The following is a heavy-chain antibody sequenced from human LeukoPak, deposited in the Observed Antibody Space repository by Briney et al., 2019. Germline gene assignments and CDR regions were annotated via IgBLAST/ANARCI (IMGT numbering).Heavy chain of an antibody. CDR2: ISGSGGST. CDR1: GFTFSSYA. V-gene: IGHV3-23*01. Sequence: GGSLRLSCAASGFTFSSYAMSWVRQAPGKGLEWVSAISGSGGSTYYADSVKGRFTISRDNSKNTLYLQMNSLRAEDTAVYYCAKDGPPDVYYYFHYMDVWGKGTTVNVS. CDR3: AKDGPPDVYYYFHYMDV. J-gene: IGHJ6*03.